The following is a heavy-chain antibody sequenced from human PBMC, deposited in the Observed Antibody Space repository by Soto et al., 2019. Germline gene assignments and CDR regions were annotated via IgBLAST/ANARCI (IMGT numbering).Heavy chain of an antibody. CDR2: ISYDGSNK. J-gene: IGHJ4*02. CDR3: ARDDGRQWPVIVVVGPDY. Sequence: QVQLVESGGGVVQPGRSLRLSCAASGFTFSSYAMHWVRQAPGKGLEWVAVISYDGSNKYYADSVKGRFTISRDTSKNTLSLQMNSLRGEDTAVYYCARDDGRQWPVIVVVGPDYWGQGTLVTVSS. CDR1: GFTFSSYA. V-gene: IGHV3-30-3*01. D-gene: IGHD3-22*01.